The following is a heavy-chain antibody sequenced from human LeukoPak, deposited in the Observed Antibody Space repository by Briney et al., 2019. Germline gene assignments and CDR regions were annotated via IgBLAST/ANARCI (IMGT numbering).Heavy chain of an antibody. V-gene: IGHV1-18*01. CDR2: ISACNGNT. Sequence: EASVKVSCKASGYTFTSYGISWVRQAPGQGLEWMGWISACNGNTNYAQKLQGRVTMTTDTSTSTAYMELRSLRSDDTAVYYCARDNKRAGPPVLRFLEWLSIHYYYGMDVWGQGTTVTVSS. J-gene: IGHJ6*02. CDR1: GYTFTSYG. CDR3: ARDNKRAGPPVLRFLEWLSIHYYYGMDV. D-gene: IGHD3-3*01.